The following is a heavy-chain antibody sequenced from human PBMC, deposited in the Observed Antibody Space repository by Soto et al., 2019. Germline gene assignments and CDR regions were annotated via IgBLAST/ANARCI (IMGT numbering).Heavy chain of an antibody. Sequence: QVQLVESGGGVVQPGRSLRLSCAASGFTFSSYGMHCVRQAPGKGLEWVAVIWYDGSNKYYADSVKGRFTISRDNSKNTLYLQMNSLGAEDTAVYYCASLLFDAFDIWCQGTMVTVSS. CDR2: IWYDGSNK. CDR1: GFTFSSYG. J-gene: IGHJ3*02. D-gene: IGHD2-21*02. CDR3: ASLLFDAFDI. V-gene: IGHV3-33*01.